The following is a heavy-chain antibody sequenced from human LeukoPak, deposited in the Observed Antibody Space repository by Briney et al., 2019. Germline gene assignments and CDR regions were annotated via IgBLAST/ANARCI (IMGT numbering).Heavy chain of an antibody. J-gene: IGHJ4*02. D-gene: IGHD7-27*01. V-gene: IGHV4-4*07. CDR2: IYASGST. CDR1: GGFIRNYY. CDR3: AGDFDGDVGHHPFDY. Sequence: PSETLSLTCRVSGGFIRNYYWIWIRQPAGKGLEWIGRIYASGSTNYNPSLKSRVTISMDKSKNHFSLNLKSVTAADTGFYYCAGDFDGDVGHHPFDYWGQGIQVTVSS.